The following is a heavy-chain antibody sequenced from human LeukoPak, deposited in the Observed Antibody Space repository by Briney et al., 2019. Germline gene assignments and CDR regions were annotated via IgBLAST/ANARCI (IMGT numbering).Heavy chain of an antibody. Sequence: ASVKVSCKASGYTFTSYGISWVRQAPGQGLEWMGWISAYNGNTNHAQKLQGRVTMTTDTSTSTAYMELRSLRSDDTAVYYCARDFLEVPAAWELKQQLVSTALFDYWGQGTLVTVSS. CDR1: GYTFTSYG. V-gene: IGHV1-18*01. CDR3: ARDFLEVPAAWELKQQLVSTALFDY. D-gene: IGHD6-13*01. J-gene: IGHJ4*02. CDR2: ISAYNGNT.